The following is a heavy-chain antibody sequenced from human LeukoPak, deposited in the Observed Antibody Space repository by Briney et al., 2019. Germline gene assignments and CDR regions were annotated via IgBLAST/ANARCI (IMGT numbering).Heavy chain of an antibody. V-gene: IGHV3-23*01. CDR1: GFTFSSYA. J-gene: IGHJ5*02. D-gene: IGHD6-19*01. CDR2: ISGSGGST. CDR3: AKASGWSPSNWFDP. Sequence: GGSLRLSCAASGFTFSSYAMSRVRQAPGKGPEWVSGISGSGGSTFYADSVKGRFTFSRDNSKNTPYLQMNSLRAEDTAVYYCAKASGWSPSNWFDPWGQGTLVIVSS.